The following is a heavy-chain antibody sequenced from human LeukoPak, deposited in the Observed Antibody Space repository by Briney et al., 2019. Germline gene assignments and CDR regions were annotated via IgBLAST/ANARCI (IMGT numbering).Heavy chain of an antibody. J-gene: IGHJ4*02. CDR1: GGSISSSTFY. CDR3: ARHWNIAVVPASYFDY. CDR2: LYYSGST. D-gene: IGHD2-2*01. V-gene: IGHV4-39*01. Sequence: SETLSFTCTVSGGSISSSTFYWGWIRQPPGKGLEWIGSLYYSGSTYYNPSLKSRVTISVDTSKNQFSLKLSSVTAADTAVYYCARHWNIAVVPASYFDYWGQGTLVTVSS.